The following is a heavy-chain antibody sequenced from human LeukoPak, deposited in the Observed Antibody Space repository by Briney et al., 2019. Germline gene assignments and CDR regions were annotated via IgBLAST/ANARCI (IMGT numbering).Heavy chain of an antibody. Sequence: SETLSLTCTVSGYVITSGGFSWNWSRQPPGNGFEWIGCIYDRGPAYYNPSLKSRFTISVDRPKNQFFLNVTSLTAADTAVYYCARSRQASGLFNSWGQGTLVVVSS. CDR1: GYVITSGGFS. D-gene: IGHD3-10*01. CDR3: ARSRQASGLFNS. J-gene: IGHJ5*01. CDR2: IYDRGPA. V-gene: IGHV4-30-2*01.